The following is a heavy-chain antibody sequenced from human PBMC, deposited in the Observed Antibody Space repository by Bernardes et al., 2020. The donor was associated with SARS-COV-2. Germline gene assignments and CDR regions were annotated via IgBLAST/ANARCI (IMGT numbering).Heavy chain of an antibody. J-gene: IGHJ5*02. CDR2: INIEGTYT. V-gene: IGHV3-74*01. CDR3: VRDVSQGVHDP. Sequence: GGSLRLSCAASGFSFSGQWMHWVRQSPEKGLVWVSYINIEGTYTNYEDSVKGRFTISRDNAKSMLYLQMNHVRVEDSGVYYCVRDVSQGVHDPWGQGTLVIVSS. CDR1: GFSFSGQW. D-gene: IGHD1-1*01.